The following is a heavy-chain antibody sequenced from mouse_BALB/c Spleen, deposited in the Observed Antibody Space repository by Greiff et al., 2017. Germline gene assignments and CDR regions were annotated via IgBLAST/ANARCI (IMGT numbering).Heavy chain of an antibody. Sequence: EVKLVESGGDLVKPGGSLKLSCAASGFTFSSYGMSWVRQTPDKRLEWVATISSGGSYTYYPDSVKGRFTISRDNAKNTLYLQMSSLKSEDTAMYYCARQGSYYGNYAWFAYWGQGTLVTVSA. CDR3: ARQGSYYGNYAWFAY. J-gene: IGHJ3*01. D-gene: IGHD2-10*01. V-gene: IGHV5-6*01. CDR1: GFTFSSYG. CDR2: ISSGGSYT.